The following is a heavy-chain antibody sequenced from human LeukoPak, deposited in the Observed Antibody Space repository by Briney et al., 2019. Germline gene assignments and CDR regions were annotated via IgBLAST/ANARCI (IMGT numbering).Heavy chain of an antibody. CDR3: ARVGGLLWFGELFSDPFDY. D-gene: IGHD3-10*01. J-gene: IGHJ4*02. CDR2: ISAYNGNT. Sequence: ASVKVSCKASGYTFTSYGISWVRQAPGQGLEWMGWISAYNGNTNYAQKFQGRVTMTRDTSISTAYMELSRLRSDDTAVYYCARVGGLLWFGELFSDPFDYWGQGTLVTVSS. V-gene: IGHV1-18*01. CDR1: GYTFTSYG.